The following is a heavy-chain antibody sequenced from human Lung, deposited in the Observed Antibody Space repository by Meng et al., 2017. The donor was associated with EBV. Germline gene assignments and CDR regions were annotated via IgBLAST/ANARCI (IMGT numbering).Heavy chain of an antibody. D-gene: IGHD4-17*01. J-gene: IGHJ4*02. CDR1: GGSISRSNW. CDR2: IYHSGTT. CDR3: TTLYGDSIS. Sequence: QLQLQESGPGLVKPSEPLSLTGTGSGGSISRSNWWSWVRQSPQKGLEWIGEIYHSGTTNYNPSLKSRVTILVDKSKTQFSLKLSSVTAADTAVYYCTTLYGDSISWGQGTLVTVSS. V-gene: IGHV4-4*02.